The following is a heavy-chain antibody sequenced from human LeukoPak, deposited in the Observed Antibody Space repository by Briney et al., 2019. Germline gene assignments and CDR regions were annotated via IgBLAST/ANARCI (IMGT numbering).Heavy chain of an antibody. CDR2: IYYSGST. D-gene: IGHD7-27*01. CDR3: ARDGPQLGVQKRGAFDI. V-gene: IGHV4-30-4*01. CDR1: GGSISSGDCY. Sequence: SETLSLTCTVSGGSISSGDCYWSWIRQPPGTGLEWIGYIYYSGSTYYNPSLKSRVTISVDTSKNQFSLKLSSVTAADTAVYYCARDGPQLGVQKRGAFDIWGQGTMVTVSS. J-gene: IGHJ3*02.